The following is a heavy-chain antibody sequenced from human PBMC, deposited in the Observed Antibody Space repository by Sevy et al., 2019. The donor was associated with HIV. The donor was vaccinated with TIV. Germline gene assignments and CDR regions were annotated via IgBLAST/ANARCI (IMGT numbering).Heavy chain of an antibody. Sequence: GGSLRLSCGASGFAFSRYGMHWVRQAPGKGLEWVAVIWHDGKYKYYADSVKGRFTISRDNSKNTLYLQMNSLRGDDSAVYFCARDPLYYSHRDSYHLKYYFDYWGQGTQVTVSS. CDR3: ARDPLYYSHRDSYHLKYYFDY. D-gene: IGHD3-10*01. V-gene: IGHV3-33*01. CDR2: IWHDGKYK. CDR1: GFAFSRYG. J-gene: IGHJ4*02.